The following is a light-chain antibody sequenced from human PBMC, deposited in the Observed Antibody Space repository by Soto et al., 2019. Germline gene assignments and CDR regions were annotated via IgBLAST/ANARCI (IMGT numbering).Light chain of an antibody. V-gene: IGLV2-14*01. Sequence: QSALTQPASVSGSPGQSITISCTGTSSDVGGYNYVSWYQQHPGKAPQLMIYEVSNRPSGVSNRFSGSIDSSSNSASLTISGLKTEDEADYFCQSYDSSGVVFGGGTKLTVL. CDR1: SSDVGGYNY. CDR2: EVS. J-gene: IGLJ2*01. CDR3: QSYDSSGVV.